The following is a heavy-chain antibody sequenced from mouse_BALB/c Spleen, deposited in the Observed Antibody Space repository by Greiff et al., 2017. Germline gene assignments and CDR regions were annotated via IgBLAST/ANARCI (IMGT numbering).Heavy chain of an antibody. CDR3: ATMITTGAWFAY. CDR1: GYSITSGYS. D-gene: IGHD2-4*01. Sequence: EVQLVESGPDLVKPSQSLSLTCTVTGYSITSGYSWHWIGQFPGNKLEWMGYIHYSGSTNYNPSLKSRISITRDTSKNQFFLQLNSVTTEDTATYYCATMITTGAWFAYWGQGTLVTVSA. CDR2: IHYSGST. V-gene: IGHV3-1*02. J-gene: IGHJ3*01.